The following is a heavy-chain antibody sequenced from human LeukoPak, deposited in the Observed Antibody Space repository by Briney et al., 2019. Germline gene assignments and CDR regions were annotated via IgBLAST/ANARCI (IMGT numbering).Heavy chain of an antibody. CDR3: ARHADYSITDDVGGYVDY. V-gene: IGHV4-39*01. D-gene: IGHD6-13*01. CDR2: IYSSGST. Sequence: SETLSLTCTVSGASISSSSYYWGWIRQPAGKGLEWIGQIYSSGSTTYNPSLKSRVTIFVDTSNKQVSLQLSSVTAADTAVYYCARHADYSITDDVGGYVDYWGKGTLVTVSS. J-gene: IGHJ4*02. CDR1: GASISSSSYY.